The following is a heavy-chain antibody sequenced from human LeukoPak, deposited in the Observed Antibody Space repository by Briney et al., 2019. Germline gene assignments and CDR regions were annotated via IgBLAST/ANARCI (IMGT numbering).Heavy chain of an antibody. CDR1: GYALTYLA. J-gene: IGHJ1*01. CDR3: ATNSGSYFLH. Sequence: VALVRVSCKVSGYALTYLAMHWVRQAPGKGLEWMGGFDPEDGETIYAQNFQGRVTMTEDTSTDTAYMELSSLRSEDTAVYYCATNSGSYFLHWGQGTLVTVSS. D-gene: IGHD1-26*01. CDR2: FDPEDGET. V-gene: IGHV1-24*01.